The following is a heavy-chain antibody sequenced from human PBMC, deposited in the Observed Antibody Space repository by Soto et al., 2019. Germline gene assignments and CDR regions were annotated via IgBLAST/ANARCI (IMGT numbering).Heavy chain of an antibody. Sequence: SETLSLTCAVSGYSISSGYYWGWIRQPPGKGLEWIGSIYHSGSTYYNPSLKSRVTISVDTSKNQFSLKLSSVTAADTAVYYCASLTVTLDYWGQGTLVSVSS. CDR1: GYSISSGYY. V-gene: IGHV4-38-2*01. CDR3: ASLTVTLDY. J-gene: IGHJ4*02. D-gene: IGHD4-17*01. CDR2: IYHSGST.